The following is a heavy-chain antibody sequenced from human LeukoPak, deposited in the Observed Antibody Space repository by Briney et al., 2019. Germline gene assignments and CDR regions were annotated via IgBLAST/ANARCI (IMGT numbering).Heavy chain of an antibody. CDR3: VKDSPVATR. CDR1: GFTFSRSA. D-gene: IGHD2-15*01. J-gene: IGHJ4*02. CDR2: ITDSGEGT. Sequence: GGSLRLSCAASGFTFSRSAMSWVRQAPGKGLEWVSSITDSGEGTYYADSVRGRFTISRDDSKNTLHLQMNSLRAEDTAVYYCVKDSPVATRWGQGTLVTVSS. V-gene: IGHV3-23*01.